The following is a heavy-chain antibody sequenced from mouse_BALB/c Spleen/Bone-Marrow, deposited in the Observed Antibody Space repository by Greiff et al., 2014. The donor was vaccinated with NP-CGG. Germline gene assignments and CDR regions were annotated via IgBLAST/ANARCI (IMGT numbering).Heavy chain of an antibody. Sequence: DLVKPGASVKLSCKASGYTFTSYWINWIKQRPGQGLEWIGRIHPGSGTTYYNEMFKGKATLTVDTSSTTAYIQLSSLSTEDSAVYFCARGSYYYGNSSRWFAYWGQGTLVTVSA. J-gene: IGHJ3*01. CDR1: GYTFTSYW. CDR3: ARGSYYYGNSSRWFAY. D-gene: IGHD1-1*01. V-gene: IGHV1S41*01. CDR2: IHPGSGTT.